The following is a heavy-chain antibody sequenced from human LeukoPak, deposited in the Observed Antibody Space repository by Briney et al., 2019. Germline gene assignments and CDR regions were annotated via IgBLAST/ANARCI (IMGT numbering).Heavy chain of an antibody. CDR1: GFTFSSYG. D-gene: IGHD3-3*01. Sequence: GGSLRLSCAASGFTFSSYGMSWVRQAPGKGLEWVSATSGSGGSTYYADSVKGRFTISRDNSKNSLYLQMNSLRAEDTAVYYCARDRGGAYDFWSGYYTGYFDYWGQGTLVPVSS. CDR3: ARDRGGAYDFWSGYYTGYFDY. V-gene: IGHV3-23*01. CDR2: TSGSGGST. J-gene: IGHJ4*02.